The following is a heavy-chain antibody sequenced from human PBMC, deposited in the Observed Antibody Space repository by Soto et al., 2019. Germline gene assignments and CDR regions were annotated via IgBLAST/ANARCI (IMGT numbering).Heavy chain of an antibody. CDR3: TTDLYSSGWYPGNY. Sequence: GGTLRLSCAASGFTFSSYAMSWVRQAPGKGLEWVSAISGSGGSTYYADSVKGRFTISRDNSKNTLYLQMNSLKTEDTAVYYCTTDLYSSGWYPGNYWGQGTLVTVSS. J-gene: IGHJ4*02. CDR1: GFTFSSYA. V-gene: IGHV3-23*01. D-gene: IGHD6-19*01. CDR2: ISGSGGST.